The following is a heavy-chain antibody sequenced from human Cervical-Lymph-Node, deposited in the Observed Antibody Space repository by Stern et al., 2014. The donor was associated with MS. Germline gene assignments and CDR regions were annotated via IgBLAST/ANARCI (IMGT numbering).Heavy chain of an antibody. Sequence: QLQLQESGSGQAKPSQTLSLTCAVSGGSISSGGSSWNWIRQPPGKGLEWIGFIYHSGSTYYNPSLKGRVLISVDTTQNPFALNLRAVAAANTAVYYCARGGVIYTQDRNGFDVWGQGTMVTVSS. V-gene: IGHV4-30-2*01. CDR3: ARGGVIYTQDRNGFDV. J-gene: IGHJ3*01. CDR1: GGSISSGGSS. D-gene: IGHD2-21*01. CDR2: IYHSGST.